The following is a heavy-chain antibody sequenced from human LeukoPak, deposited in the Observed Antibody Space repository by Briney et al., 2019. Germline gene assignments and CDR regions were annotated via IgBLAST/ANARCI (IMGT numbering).Heavy chain of an antibody. J-gene: IGHJ5*02. D-gene: IGHD7-27*01. CDR3: AIDPNWGTHP. CDR2: IGNNGGGI. V-gene: IGHV3-23*01. Sequence: PGGSLRLSCAASGFTFSTYTMYWVRHPPGKSLEWVSIIGNNGGGIHYADSVRGRFTISRDNSKNALYLQMNSLRVEDTAVYYCAIDPNWGTHPWGQGVLVTVSS. CDR1: GFTFSTYT.